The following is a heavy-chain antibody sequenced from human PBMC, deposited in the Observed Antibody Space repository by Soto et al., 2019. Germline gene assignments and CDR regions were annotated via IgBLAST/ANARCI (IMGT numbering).Heavy chain of an antibody. CDR3: ARKPYSHYYGMDV. J-gene: IGHJ6*02. V-gene: IGHV1-18*04. CDR1: GYTFTSYG. D-gene: IGHD2-21*01. CDR2: IIPYNDNT. Sequence: ASVKVSCKASGYTFTSYGISWVRQAPGQGLEWMGWIIPYNDNTKYAENFQGRVTLTTDTSTNTVYMELRSLTPDDTGVYFCARKPYSHYYGMDVWGQGTSVTVSS.